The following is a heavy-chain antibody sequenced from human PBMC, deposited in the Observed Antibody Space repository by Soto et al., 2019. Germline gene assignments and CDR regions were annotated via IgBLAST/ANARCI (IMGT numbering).Heavy chain of an antibody. Sequence: QVQLQESGPGLEKPSETLSLTCTVSGGSISSYYWSWIRQPPGKGLEWIGYIYYSGSTNYNPSLKSRVTISVDTSKNQFSLKLSSVTAADTAVYYCARALLGSGPNVAGGFDPWGQGTLVTVSS. CDR1: GGSISSYY. CDR3: ARALLGSGPNVAGGFDP. D-gene: IGHD3-16*01. J-gene: IGHJ5*02. V-gene: IGHV4-59*01. CDR2: IYYSGST.